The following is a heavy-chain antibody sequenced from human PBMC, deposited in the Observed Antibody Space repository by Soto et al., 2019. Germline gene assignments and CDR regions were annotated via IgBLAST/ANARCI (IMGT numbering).Heavy chain of an antibody. D-gene: IGHD1-7*01. J-gene: IGHJ3*02. V-gene: IGHV3-53*05. CDR1: GFTVSTKY. CDR2: IYSGGST. CDR3: AKDSSLATYNWNYLLNDAFDI. Sequence: GGSLRLSCAASGFTVSTKYMSWVRQAPGKGLEWVSVIYSGGSTFYADSVKGRFTISRDNSKNTVYLQMNSLRAEDTAVYYCAKDSSLATYNWNYLLNDAFDIWGQGTMVTVSS.